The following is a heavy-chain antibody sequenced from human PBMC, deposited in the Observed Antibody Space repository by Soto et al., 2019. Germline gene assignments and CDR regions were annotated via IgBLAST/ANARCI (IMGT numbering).Heavy chain of an antibody. CDR3: ARDFRKGRIFGY. V-gene: IGHV3-33*01. Sequence: PGGSLRLSCAASGFTFSTYGMHWVRQAPGKGLEWVAVIWYDGSNKYYADSVKGRFTIPRDNSQNTLYLQMNSLTAEDTAVYYCARDFRKGRIFGYWGQGTLVTVSS. D-gene: IGHD1-26*01. CDR1: GFTFSTYG. J-gene: IGHJ4*02. CDR2: IWYDGSNK.